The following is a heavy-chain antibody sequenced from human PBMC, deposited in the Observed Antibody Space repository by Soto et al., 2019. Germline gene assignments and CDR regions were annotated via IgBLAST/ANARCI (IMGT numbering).Heavy chain of an antibody. J-gene: IGHJ4*02. D-gene: IGHD2-2*01. Sequence: QVQLQESGPGLVKPSETLSLTCAVSGDSISSYYCMWIRQPPGKGLESIGYLYYGRSANYKPSLKSRVTLSVDTPTNQCSLTLSPMTAAETAVYYCALRSMAVVPAYWGQGTLVTVS. CDR1: GDSISSYY. V-gene: IGHV4-59*01. CDR3: ALRSMAVVPAY. CDR2: LYYGRSA.